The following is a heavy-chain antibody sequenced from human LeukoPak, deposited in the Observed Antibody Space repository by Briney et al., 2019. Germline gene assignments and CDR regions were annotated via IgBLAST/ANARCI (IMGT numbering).Heavy chain of an antibody. CDR1: GGSISSYY. D-gene: IGHD3-22*01. CDR3: ARDQGPLYYYDSSQNWFDP. V-gene: IGHV4-59*01. CDR2: IYYGGST. Sequence: PSETLSLTCTVSGGSISSYYWSWIRQPQGKGLVWFGYIYYGGSTNYKPSLTSRVTISVDTSKNQFSLKLSSVTAADTDVYYCARDQGPLYYYDSSQNWFDPWGQGTLLTVSS. J-gene: IGHJ5*02.